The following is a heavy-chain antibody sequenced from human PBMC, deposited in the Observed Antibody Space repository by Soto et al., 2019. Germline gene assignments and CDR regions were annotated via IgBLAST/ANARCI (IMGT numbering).Heavy chain of an antibody. V-gene: IGHV3-23*01. CDR1: GFTFSLSA. Sequence: EVQLLESGGGFVQPGESLRLSCVASGFTFSLSAMSWVRQAPGRGLEGVSSISGGGGSTEYTDSVKGRFTISRDNSKDTVHLQMNSLRAEDTAVYYCAKGPEYDILTGCDYWGQGALVTVSS. D-gene: IGHD3-9*01. CDR2: ISGGGGST. J-gene: IGHJ4*02. CDR3: AKGPEYDILTGCDY.